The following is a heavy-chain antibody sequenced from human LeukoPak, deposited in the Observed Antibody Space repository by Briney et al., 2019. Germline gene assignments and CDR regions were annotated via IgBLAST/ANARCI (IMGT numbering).Heavy chain of an antibody. J-gene: IGHJ3*02. CDR2: ITWNSGSI. Sequence: GGSLRLSCVASGFTFGDYAMHWVRHAPGKGLEWVSSITWNSGSIVYADSVKGRFTISRDNAKNSLYLQMNSLRADDMALYYCAKGVGYSYGVAFDIWGQGTKVTVSS. CDR3: AKGVGYSYGVAFDI. D-gene: IGHD5-18*01. V-gene: IGHV3-9*03. CDR1: GFTFGDYA.